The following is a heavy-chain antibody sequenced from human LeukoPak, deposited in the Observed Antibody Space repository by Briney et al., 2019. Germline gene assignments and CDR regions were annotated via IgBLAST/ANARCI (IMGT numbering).Heavy chain of an antibody. CDR2: ISYDGSNK. CDR3: AKDSSHIVATEFDY. CDR1: GFTFSSYG. D-gene: IGHD5-12*01. V-gene: IGHV3-30*18. Sequence: PGRSLRLSCAASGFTFSSYGMHWVRQAPGKGLEWVAVISYDGSNKYYADSVKGRFTISRDNSKNTLYLQMNSLRAEDTAVYYCAKDSSHIVATEFDYWGQGTLVTVSS. J-gene: IGHJ4*02.